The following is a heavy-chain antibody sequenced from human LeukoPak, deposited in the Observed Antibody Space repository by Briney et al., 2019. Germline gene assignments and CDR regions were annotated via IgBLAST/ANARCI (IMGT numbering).Heavy chain of an antibody. J-gene: IGHJ4*02. CDR2: IYYSGST. CDR1: GGSFGGYY. Sequence: SETLSLTCAVYGGSFGGYYWNWIRQPPGKGLEWIGSIYYSGSTYYNPSLKSRVTISLDTSKNQFSLKLNSVTAADTAVYYCASHYGSGTFYSPFDYWGQGTLVTVSS. D-gene: IGHD3-10*01. V-gene: IGHV4-34*01. CDR3: ASHYGSGTFYSPFDY.